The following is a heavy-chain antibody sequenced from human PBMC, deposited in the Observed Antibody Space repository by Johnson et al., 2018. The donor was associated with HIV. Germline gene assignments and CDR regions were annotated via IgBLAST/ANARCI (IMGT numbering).Heavy chain of an antibody. CDR3: ARDRGLRYFDWLSDHDAFDI. D-gene: IGHD3-9*01. CDR2: IKQDGGEK. J-gene: IGHJ3*02. Sequence: MYLVESGGGLVQPGGSLRLSCAASGFTFSSYWMSWVRQAPGKGLAWVANIKQDGGEKSYVDSVKGRFTISRTNAKKSLYLQMNSLRAEDTAVFYCARDRGLRYFDWLSDHDAFDIWGQGTMVTVSS. CDR1: GFTFSSYW. V-gene: IGHV3-7*01.